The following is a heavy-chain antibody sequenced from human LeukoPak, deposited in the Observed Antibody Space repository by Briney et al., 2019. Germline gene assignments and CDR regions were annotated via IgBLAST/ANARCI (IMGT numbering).Heavy chain of an antibody. D-gene: IGHD3-10*01. J-gene: IGHJ4*02. V-gene: IGHV4-61*08. Sequence: SETLSLTCTVSGGSISSGDYYWSWIRQPPGKGLEWIGYIYYSGSTNYNPSLKSRVTISVDTSKNQFSLKLSSVTAADTAVYYCARQVMVRGVLYYFDYWGQGTLVTVSS. CDR3: ARQVMVRGVLYYFDY. CDR2: IYYSGST. CDR1: GGSISSGDYY.